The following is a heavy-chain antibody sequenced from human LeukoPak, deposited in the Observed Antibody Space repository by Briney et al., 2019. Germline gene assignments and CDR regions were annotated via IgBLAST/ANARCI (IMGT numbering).Heavy chain of an antibody. CDR1: GGSFSGYY. CDR2: INHSGST. V-gene: IGHV4-34*01. J-gene: IGHJ4*02. Sequence: SETLSLTCAVYGGSFSGYYWSWIRQPPGKGLEWIGEINHSGSTNYNPSLTSRVTISVDTSKNQFSLKLSSVTAADTAVYYCASGYYYDSSRDWGQGTLVTVSS. D-gene: IGHD3-22*01. CDR3: ASGYYYDSSRD.